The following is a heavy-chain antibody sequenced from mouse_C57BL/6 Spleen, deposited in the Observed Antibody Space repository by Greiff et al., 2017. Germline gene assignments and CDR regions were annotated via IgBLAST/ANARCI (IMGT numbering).Heavy chain of an antibody. V-gene: IGHV1-82*01. Sequence: VQLQQSGPELVKPGASVKISCKASGYAFSSSWMNWVKQRPGKGLEWIGRIYPGDGDTNYNGKFKGKATLTADKSSSTAYMQLSSLTSEDSAVYFCARDYGYYFDDWGQGTTLTVSS. D-gene: IGHD1-1*02. CDR1: GYAFSSSW. CDR3: ARDYGYYFDD. J-gene: IGHJ2*01. CDR2: IYPGDGDT.